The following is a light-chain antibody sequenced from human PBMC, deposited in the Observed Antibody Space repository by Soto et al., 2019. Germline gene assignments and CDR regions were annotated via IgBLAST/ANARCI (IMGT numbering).Light chain of an antibody. CDR1: TGTVTNGHY. Sequence: QAVVTQGPSLTVSPGGTVTLTCGSSTGTVTNGHYPYWFQQKPGQAPRTMIYDTSNKQSWTPARFSGSLLGGKAALTLSGAQPEDAAEYYCLLCYTDGRPVFGGGTKLTVL. CDR2: DTS. CDR3: LLCYTDGRPV. J-gene: IGLJ3*02. V-gene: IGLV7-46*01.